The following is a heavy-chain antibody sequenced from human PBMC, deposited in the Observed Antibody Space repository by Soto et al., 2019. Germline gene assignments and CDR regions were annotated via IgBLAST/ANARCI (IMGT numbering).Heavy chain of an antibody. CDR2: ISSGGSFM. CDR3: ARKHSSDATGYDYFDS. D-gene: IGHD3-3*01. V-gene: IGHV3-21*01. Sequence: EVQLVESGGGLVEPGGSLRLSCTGSGFSFYDSDMTWVRQAPGKGLEWVSSISSGGSFMFYAESFKGRFTIARNNAKNSLFLHMNSLRVEDTSIYYCARKHSSDATGYDYFDSWGQGTLVTVSS. J-gene: IGHJ4*02. CDR1: GFSFYDSD.